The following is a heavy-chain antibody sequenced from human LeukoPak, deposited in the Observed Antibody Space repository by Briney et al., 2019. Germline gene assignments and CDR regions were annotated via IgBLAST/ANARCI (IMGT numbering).Heavy chain of an antibody. CDR2: ISAYNGNT. CDR3: ARGSRFGFGESWLEFDY. Sequence: ASVKVSCKASGYTFTSYGISWVRQAPGQGLEWMGWISAYNGNTNYAQKLQGRVTMTRNTSISTAYMELSSLRSEDTAVYYCARGSRFGFGESWLEFDYWGQGTLVTVSS. D-gene: IGHD3-10*01. CDR1: GYTFTSYG. V-gene: IGHV1-18*01. J-gene: IGHJ4*02.